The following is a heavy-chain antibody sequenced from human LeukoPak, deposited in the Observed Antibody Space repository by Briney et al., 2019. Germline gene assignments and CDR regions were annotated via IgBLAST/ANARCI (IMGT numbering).Heavy chain of an antibody. Sequence: PSETLSLTCAVSGGSISSSNWWSWVRQPPGKGLEWIGEIHHSGNTNYNPSLKSRVTISADKSKNQFSLKLSSVTAADTAVYYCARRGGSGRQNWFDPWGQGTLGTVSS. CDR2: IHHSGNT. CDR1: GGSISSSNW. D-gene: IGHD3-10*01. V-gene: IGHV4-4*02. CDR3: ARRGGSGRQNWFDP. J-gene: IGHJ5*02.